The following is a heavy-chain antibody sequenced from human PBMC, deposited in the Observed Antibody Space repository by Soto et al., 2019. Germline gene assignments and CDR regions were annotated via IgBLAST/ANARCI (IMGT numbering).Heavy chain of an antibody. CDR1: GYTFTSYG. J-gene: IGHJ4*02. V-gene: IGHV1-18*01. Sequence: ASVKVSCKASGYTFTSYGISWVRQAPGQGLEWMGWISAYNGNTNYAQKLQGRVTMTTDTSTSTAYMELRSLRSDDTAVYYCARGPRRDRSYRYTFRQDYWGQGTLVTVSS. D-gene: IGHD3-16*02. CDR2: ISAYNGNT. CDR3: ARGPRRDRSYRYTFRQDY.